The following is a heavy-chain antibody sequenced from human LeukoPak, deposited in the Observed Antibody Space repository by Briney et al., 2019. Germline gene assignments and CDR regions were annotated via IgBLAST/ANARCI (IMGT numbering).Heavy chain of an antibody. CDR3: ARGVTMVRGVIIYYYYGMDV. J-gene: IGHJ6*02. V-gene: IGHV4-34*01. Sequence: SETLSLTCAVYGGSFSGYYWSWIRQPPGRGLEWIGEINHSGSTNYNPSLKSRVTISVDTSKNQFSLKLSSVTAADTAVYYCARGVTMVRGVIIYYYYGMDVWGQGTTVTVSS. CDR2: INHSGST. CDR1: GGSFSGYY. D-gene: IGHD3-10*01.